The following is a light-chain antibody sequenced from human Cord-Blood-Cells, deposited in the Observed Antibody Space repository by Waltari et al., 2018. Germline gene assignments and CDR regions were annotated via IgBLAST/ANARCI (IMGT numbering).Light chain of an antibody. V-gene: IGKV1-9*01. Sequence: DIQFTQSPSFLSPSVGDRVTIASRASQGISSYLAWYQQKPGKAPKLLLYAASTVKSGVPARFSGSGSGTEFTLTISRLQSEEFATYYCQQLNSYPFTVGPGPKVGIK. CDR2: AAS. J-gene: IGKJ3*01. CDR1: QGISSY. CDR3: QQLNSYPFT.